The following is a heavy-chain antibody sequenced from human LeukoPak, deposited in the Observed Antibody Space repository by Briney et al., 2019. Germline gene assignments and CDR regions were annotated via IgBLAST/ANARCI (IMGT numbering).Heavy chain of an antibody. J-gene: IGHJ4*02. CDR1: GYTFTGYY. Sequence: GASVKVSCKASGYTFTGYYMHWVRQAPGQGLEWMGWINPNNGGTNYAQQFQGRVTMTRDTPISTAYMELSRLRSDDTAVYYCAQSGYSGYDYSDWGQGTLVTVSS. V-gene: IGHV1-2*02. CDR3: AQSGYSGYDYSD. CDR2: INPNNGGT. D-gene: IGHD5-12*01.